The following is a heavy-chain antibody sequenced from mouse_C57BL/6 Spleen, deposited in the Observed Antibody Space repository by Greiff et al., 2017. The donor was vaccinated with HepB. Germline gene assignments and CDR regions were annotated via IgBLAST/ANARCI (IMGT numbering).Heavy chain of an antibody. J-gene: IGHJ4*01. V-gene: IGHV1-26*01. Sequence: EVQLQQSGPELVKPGASVKISCKASGYTFTDYYMTWVKQSHGKSLEWIGDINPKNGGTSYNQKFKGKATLTVDKSSSTAYMELRSLTSEDSAVYYCASEGPLWGAMDYWGQGTSVTVSS. D-gene: IGHD1-1*02. CDR3: ASEGPLWGAMDY. CDR1: GYTFTDYY. CDR2: INPKNGGT.